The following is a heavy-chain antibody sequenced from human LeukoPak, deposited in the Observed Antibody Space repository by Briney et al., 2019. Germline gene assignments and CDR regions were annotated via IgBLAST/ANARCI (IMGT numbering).Heavy chain of an antibody. CDR2: IDTTGGT. Sequence: GGSLRLSCAASGFALSSYDIHWVRQTTGKGLEWVSAIDTTGGTYYPGSVEGRFIISRDNVQNSFHLQMNSLRDADTAVYYCVREGFCGVDCPAHFDLWGRGTLVTVSS. D-gene: IGHD2-21*02. V-gene: IGHV3-13*04. CDR1: GFALSSYD. J-gene: IGHJ2*01. CDR3: VREGFCGVDCPAHFDL.